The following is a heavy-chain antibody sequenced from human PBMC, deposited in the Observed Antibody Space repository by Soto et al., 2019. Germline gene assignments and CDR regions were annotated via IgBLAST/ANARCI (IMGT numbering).Heavy chain of an antibody. V-gene: IGHV3-15*07. D-gene: IGHD3-3*01. CDR1: GFTFSNAW. CDR2: IKSKTDGGTT. J-gene: IGHJ4*02. CDR3: TTGWSSYYDLWSGPDNSFDY. Sequence: GGSLRLSCAASGFTFSNAWMNWVRQAPGKGLEWVGRIKSKTDGGTTDYAAPVKGRFTISRDDSKNTLYLQMNSMKTEDTAVYYCTTGWSSYYDLWSGPDNSFDYWGQGTLVTVSS.